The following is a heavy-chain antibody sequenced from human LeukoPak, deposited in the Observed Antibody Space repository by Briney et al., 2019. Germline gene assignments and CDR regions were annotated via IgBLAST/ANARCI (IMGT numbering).Heavy chain of an antibody. D-gene: IGHD3-10*01. CDR3: ARLFRRQGVTPYYFDY. CDR1: GVSITSSNYY. V-gene: IGHV4-39*01. Sequence: PSETLSLTCTVAGVSITSSNYYWGWVRQPPGKGLEWIGYCFYTGNNYYNPSLKSRVTISVDTSKNQFSLNLRSVTAADTAVYYCARLFRRQGVTPYYFDYWGQGTLVTVSS. J-gene: IGHJ4*02. CDR2: CFYTGNN.